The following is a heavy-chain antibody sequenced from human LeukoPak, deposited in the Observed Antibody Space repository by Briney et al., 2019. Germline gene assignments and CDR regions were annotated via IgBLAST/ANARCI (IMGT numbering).Heavy chain of an antibody. V-gene: IGHV3-15*01. CDR3: TTDFGRYCGGDCYYLYDY. CDR1: GFTFSNAW. J-gene: IGHJ4*02. Sequence: GGSLRLSCAASGFTFSNAWMSWVRQAPGKGLEWVGRIKSKTDGRTTDYAAPVKGRFTISRDDSKNTLYLQMNSLKTEDTAVYYCTTDFGRYCGGDCYYLYDYWGQGTLVTVSS. CDR2: IKSKTDGRTT. D-gene: IGHD2-21*01.